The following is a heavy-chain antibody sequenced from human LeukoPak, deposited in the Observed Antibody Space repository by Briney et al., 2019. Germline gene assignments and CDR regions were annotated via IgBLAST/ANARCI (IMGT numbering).Heavy chain of an antibody. CDR3: ASFNSMDV. CDR1: GFTFSSYA. J-gene: IGHJ6*02. CDR2: ISYDGSNK. V-gene: IGHV3-30-3*01. Sequence: GGSLRLSCAASGFTFSSYAMHWVRQAPGKGLEWVAVISYDGSNKYYADSVKGRFTISRDNSKNTLYLQMNSLRAEDTAVYYCASFNSMDVWGQGTTVTVSS.